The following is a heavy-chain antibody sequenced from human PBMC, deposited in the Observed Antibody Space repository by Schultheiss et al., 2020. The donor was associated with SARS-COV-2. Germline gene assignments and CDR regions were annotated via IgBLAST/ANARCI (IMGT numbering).Heavy chain of an antibody. D-gene: IGHD6-19*01. V-gene: IGHV4-61*10. J-gene: IGHJ4*02. CDR3: ARVERPSGWYIDY. CDR1: GGSISSGSYY. CDR2: INHSGST. Sequence: SETLSLTCTVSGGSISSGSYYWSWIRQPAGKGLEWIGEINHSGSTNYNPSLKSRVTISVDTSKNQFSLKLSSVTAADTAVYYCARVERPSGWYIDYWGQGTLVTVSS.